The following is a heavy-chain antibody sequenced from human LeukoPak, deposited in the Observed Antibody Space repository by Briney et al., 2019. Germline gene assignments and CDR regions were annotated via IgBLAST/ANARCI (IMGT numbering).Heavy chain of an antibody. V-gene: IGHV4-4*02. Sequence: GSLRLSCAASGFTFSDAWMSWVRQAPGKGLEWIGYIYHSGSTYYNPSLKSRVTISVDRSKNQFSLKLSSVTAADTAVYYCARLIVGALDAFDIWGQGTMVTVSS. CDR1: GFTFSDAW. CDR3: ARLIVGALDAFDI. CDR2: IYHSGST. J-gene: IGHJ3*02. D-gene: IGHD1-26*01.